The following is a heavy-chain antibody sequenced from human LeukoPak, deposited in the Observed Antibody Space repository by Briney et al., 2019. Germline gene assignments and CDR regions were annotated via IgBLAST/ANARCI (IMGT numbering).Heavy chain of an antibody. CDR1: GFTFSRYW. D-gene: IGHD3-22*01. V-gene: IGHV3-7*03. J-gene: IGHJ4*02. CDR3: ARDKGDYDTSGSLFVF. Sequence: PGGSLRLSCAASGFTFSRYWMSWVRQAPRKGLEWVANIKQDGGETYYVDSVKGRFTIFRDNAKNSLYLQMNSLRAEDTAVYYCARDKGDYDTSGSLFVFGGQGTLVTVSS. CDR2: IKQDGGET.